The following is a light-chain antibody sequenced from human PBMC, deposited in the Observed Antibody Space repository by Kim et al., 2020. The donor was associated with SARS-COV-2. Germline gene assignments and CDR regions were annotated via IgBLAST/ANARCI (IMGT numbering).Light chain of an antibody. CDR3: QHYSRFPYT. V-gene: IGKV1-5*03. CDR2: LAS. Sequence: SASVGDRVTITCRASENIGTWLAWYQQKPGRAPSLLIYLASTLESEVPSRFSGTGSGTEFSLSITSLQPDDFATYYCQHYSRFPYTFGQGTKLEI. J-gene: IGKJ2*01. CDR1: ENIGTW.